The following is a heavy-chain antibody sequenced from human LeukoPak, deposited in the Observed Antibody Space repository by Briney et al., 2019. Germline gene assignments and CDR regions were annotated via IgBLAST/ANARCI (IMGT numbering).Heavy chain of an antibody. D-gene: IGHD6-25*01. CDR3: ARILWGSSASNWFDP. V-gene: IGHV3-7*01. Sequence: PGGSLRLSCAASGFTFSSYWMTWVRQAPGKGLEWVARIKEDGSEKYFVDSVKGRFTISRDNAKNSVYLQMNSLRAEDTAVYCCARILWGSSASNWFDPWGQGTLVIVSS. J-gene: IGHJ5*02. CDR1: GFTFSSYW. CDR2: IKEDGSEK.